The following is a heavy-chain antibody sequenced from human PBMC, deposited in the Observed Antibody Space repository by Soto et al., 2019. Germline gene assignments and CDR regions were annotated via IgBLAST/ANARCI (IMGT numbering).Heavy chain of an antibody. V-gene: IGHV3-30-3*01. J-gene: IGHJ6*02. CDR2: ISYDGSNK. Sequence: PGGSLRISCAASGFTFSSYAMHWVRQAPGKGLEWVAVISYDGSNKYYADSVKGRFTISRDNSKNTLYLQMNSLRAEDTAVYYCARDTRYYDFWSGYYYYYYYGMDVWGQGTTVTVSS. CDR1: GFTFSSYA. CDR3: ARDTRYYDFWSGYYYYYYYGMDV. D-gene: IGHD3-3*01.